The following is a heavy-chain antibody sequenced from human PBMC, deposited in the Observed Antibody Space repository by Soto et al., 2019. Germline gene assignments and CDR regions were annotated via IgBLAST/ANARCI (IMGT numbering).Heavy chain of an antibody. CDR3: ARSPAVYYGMDV. Sequence: KPSETLSLTCTVSGGSISSYYWSWIRQPPGKGLEWIGYIYYSGSTNYNPSLKSRVTISVDTSKNQFSLKLSSVTAADTAVYYCARSPAVYYGMDVWGQGTTVTVSS. CDR2: IYYSGST. CDR1: GGSISSYY. J-gene: IGHJ6*02. V-gene: IGHV4-59*01.